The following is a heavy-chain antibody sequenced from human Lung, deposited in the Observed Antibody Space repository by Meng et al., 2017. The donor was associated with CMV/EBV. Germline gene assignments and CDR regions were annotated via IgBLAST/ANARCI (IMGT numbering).Heavy chain of an antibody. Sequence: SCAASGFSVNSNYMSWVRQAPGKGLEYVSIIYSGGTTYYTDSVEGRFTISRDRSRNTLYLQMNSLRVEDTARYYCARAGYCSRGKCPAYDAFDIXGQGXMVTVSS. CDR2: IYSGGTT. J-gene: IGHJ3*02. D-gene: IGHD2-2*01. V-gene: IGHV3-53*01. CDR1: GFSVNSNY. CDR3: ARAGYCSRGKCPAYDAFDI.